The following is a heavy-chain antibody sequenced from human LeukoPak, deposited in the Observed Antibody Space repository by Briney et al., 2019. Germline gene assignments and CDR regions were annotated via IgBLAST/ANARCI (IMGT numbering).Heavy chain of an antibody. J-gene: IGHJ4*02. CDR1: GFTVSSNY. CDR3: ARASGGNYYDSSGYYSPLEY. Sequence: GGSLRLSCAASGFTVSSNYMSWVRQAPGKGLEWVSVIYSGGSTYYADSVKGRFTISRHNSKNTLYLQMNSLRAEDTAVYYCARASGGNYYDSSGYYSPLEYWGQGTLVTVSS. V-gene: IGHV3-53*04. CDR2: IYSGGST. D-gene: IGHD3-22*01.